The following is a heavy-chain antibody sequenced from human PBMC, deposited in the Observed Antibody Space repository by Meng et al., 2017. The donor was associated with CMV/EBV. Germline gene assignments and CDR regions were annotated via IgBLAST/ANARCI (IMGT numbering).Heavy chain of an antibody. CDR3: ASSSTVTTFRVYFYYGMDV. CDR1: GGTFSSYA. J-gene: IGHJ6*02. V-gene: IGHV1-69*05. Sequence: SVKVSCKASGGTFSSYAIGWVRQAPGQGLEWMGGIIPIFGTANYAQKFQGRVTITTDESTSTAYMELSSLRSEDTAVYYCASSSTVTTFRVYFYYGMDVWGQGTTVTVSS. CDR2: IIPIFGTA. D-gene: IGHD4-11*01.